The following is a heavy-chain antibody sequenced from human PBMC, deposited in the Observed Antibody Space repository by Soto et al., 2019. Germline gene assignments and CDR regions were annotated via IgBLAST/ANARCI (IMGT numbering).Heavy chain of an antibody. CDR1: GDPSSTYT. CDR2: IIPRSATS. J-gene: IGHJ6*02. CDR3: AREGLVLVPTTDNSDYYYYDMDV. V-gene: IGHV1-69*13. Sequence: SVNVSFLASGDPSSTYTITWMRQAPGQRLEWMGGIIPRSATSNYAQKFQGRVTITADESTSTAYMELSSLRSEDTAVYYCAREGLVLVPTTDNSDYYYYDMDVWGQGTTVTIS. D-gene: IGHD2-2*01.